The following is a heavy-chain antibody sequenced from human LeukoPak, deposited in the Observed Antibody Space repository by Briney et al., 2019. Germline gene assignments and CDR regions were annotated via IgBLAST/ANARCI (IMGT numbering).Heavy chain of an antibody. Sequence: PGGSLRLSCAASGFTFSSYSMNWVRQAPGKGLEWVSSISSSISYIYYADSVKGRFTISRDNAKNSLYLQMNSLRAEDTAVYYCARDGVVVPAAIGYYYYGMDVWGQGTTVTVSS. D-gene: IGHD2-2*02. CDR1: GFTFSSYS. CDR3: ARDGVVVPAAIGYYYYGMDV. V-gene: IGHV3-21*01. J-gene: IGHJ6*02. CDR2: ISSSISYI.